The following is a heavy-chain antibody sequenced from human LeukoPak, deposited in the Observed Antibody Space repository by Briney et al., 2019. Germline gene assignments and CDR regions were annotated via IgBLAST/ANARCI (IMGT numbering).Heavy chain of an antibody. J-gene: IGHJ4*02. D-gene: IGHD3-16*01. CDR2: IYYSGST. V-gene: IGHV4-59*01. CDR1: GGSISSYY. CDR3: ARGGSPRDLHFDY. Sequence: PSETLSLTCTVSGGSISSYYWSWIRQPPGKGLEWIGCIYYSGSTNYNPSLKSRVTISVDTSKNQFSLKLSSVTAADTAVYYCARGGSPRDLHFDYWGQGALVTVSS.